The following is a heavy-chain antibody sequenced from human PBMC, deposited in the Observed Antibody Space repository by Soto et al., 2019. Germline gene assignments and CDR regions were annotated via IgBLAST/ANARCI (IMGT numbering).Heavy chain of an antibody. J-gene: IGHJ4*02. CDR1: GFKFSDYG. V-gene: IGHV3-21*06. D-gene: IGHD4-4*01. Sequence: GGSLRLSCTVSGFKFSDYGMNWLRQAPGKGLEWVSSISSASSYKNYADSVKDRFTISRDNAKNSLYLQINSLRAEDTAVYYCARRDLPDYSSSWFGFEHWGQGTPATVSS. CDR2: ISSASSYK. CDR3: ARRDLPDYSSSWFGFEH.